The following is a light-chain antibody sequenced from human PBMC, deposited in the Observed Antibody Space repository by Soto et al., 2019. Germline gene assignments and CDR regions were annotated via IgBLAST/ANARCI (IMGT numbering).Light chain of an antibody. CDR1: QDIRDE. Sequence: DIQMTQSPSSLAASVGDRVTITCRASQDIRDELGWFQQKPGKAPKRLIYAASSLQSGVPSRFSGSGSGTDFTLTINSLQPEDFATYYCLQHHSHPPTFGQRTRIDI. CDR3: LQHHSHPPT. J-gene: IGKJ1*01. V-gene: IGKV1-17*01. CDR2: AAS.